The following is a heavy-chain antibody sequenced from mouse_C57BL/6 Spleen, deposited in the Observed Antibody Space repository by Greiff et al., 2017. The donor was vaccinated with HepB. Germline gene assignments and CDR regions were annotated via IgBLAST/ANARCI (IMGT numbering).Heavy chain of an antibody. CDR1: GYTFTSYW. CDR3: ARPTVVPTRYYFDY. J-gene: IGHJ2*01. V-gene: IGHV1-64*01. CDR2: IHPNSGST. D-gene: IGHD1-1*01. Sequence: VQLQQSGAELVKPGASVKLSCKASGYTFTSYWMHWVKQRPGQGLEWIGMIHPNSGSTNYNEKFKSKATLTVDKSSSTAYMQLSSLTSEDSAVYYCARPTVVPTRYYFDYWGQGTTLTVSS.